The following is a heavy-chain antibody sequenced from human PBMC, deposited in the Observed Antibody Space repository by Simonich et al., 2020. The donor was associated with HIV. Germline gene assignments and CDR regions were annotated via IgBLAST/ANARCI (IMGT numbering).Heavy chain of an antibody. CDR1: GGSFSGYY. J-gene: IGHJ4*02. D-gene: IGHD4-17*01. CDR2: INHSGSS. CDR3: TRGYGDYGDY. Sequence: VQLQQWGAGLLKPSETLSLTCAVYGGSFSGYYWSWIRQSPGKGLEWIGEINHSGSSNYNPSLKSRVTISVDASKNQFSLKLSSVTAADTAVYYCTRGYGDYGDYWGQGTLVTVSS. V-gene: IGHV4-34*01.